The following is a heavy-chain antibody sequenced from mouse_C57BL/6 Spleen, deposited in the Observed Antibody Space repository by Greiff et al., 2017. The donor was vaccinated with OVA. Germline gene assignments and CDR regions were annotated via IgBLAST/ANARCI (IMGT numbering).Heavy chain of an antibody. D-gene: IGHD1-1*01. CDR3: ARLGSSPSWNFDV. J-gene: IGHJ1*03. CDR1: GYTFTSYW. CDR2: IHPNSGST. V-gene: IGHV1-64*01. Sequence: VQLQQPGAELVKPGASVKLSCKASGYTFTSYWMHWVKQRPGQGLEWIGMIHPNSGSTNYNEKFKSKATLTVDTSSSTTYMQLSSLTSEDKAVYDCARLGSSPSWNFDVWGKGTTVTVSS.